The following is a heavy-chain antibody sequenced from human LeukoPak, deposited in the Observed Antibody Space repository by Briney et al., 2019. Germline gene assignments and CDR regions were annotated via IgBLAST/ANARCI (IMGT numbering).Heavy chain of an antibody. CDR3: AKDVGMTTVTIKYSLYNWFDP. D-gene: IGHD4-17*01. Sequence: QPGGSLRLSCAASGFTFSSYAMGWVRQAPGKGLEWVSSISGSGGSTYYADSVKGRFTISRDNSKNTLYLQMNSLRAEDTAVYYCAKDVGMTTVTIKYSLYNWFDPWGQGTLVTVSS. V-gene: IGHV3-23*01. CDR1: GFTFSSYA. CDR2: ISGSGGST. J-gene: IGHJ5*02.